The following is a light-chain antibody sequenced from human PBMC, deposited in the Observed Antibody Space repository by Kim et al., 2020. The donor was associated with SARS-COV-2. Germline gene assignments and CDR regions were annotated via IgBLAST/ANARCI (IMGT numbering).Light chain of an antibody. Sequence: ASVGDRVTITCRASQYISNYLNWCKQKPGKAPKLLMYAASTVHSGVSSRFSGSESGTDFNLTISSLQPEDVATYYCQQSHTNSRTFGQGTKVDIK. CDR3: QQSHTNSRT. CDR2: AAS. J-gene: IGKJ1*01. CDR1: QYISNY. V-gene: IGKV1-39*01.